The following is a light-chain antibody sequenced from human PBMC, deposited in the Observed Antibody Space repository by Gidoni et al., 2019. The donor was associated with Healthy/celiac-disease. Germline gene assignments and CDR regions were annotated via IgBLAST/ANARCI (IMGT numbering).Light chain of an antibody. CDR2: GAS. J-gene: IGKJ4*01. CDR3: QQYGSSPFP. V-gene: IGKV3-20*01. CDR1: QSVSSSY. Sequence: EIVLTQSPGTLSLSPGERATLSCRASQSVSSSYLAWYQQKPGQAPRLLIYGASSRATGSPDRFSGSGSGTDFTLTVSRLEPEDFAVYYCQQYGSSPFPFXGXTKVELK.